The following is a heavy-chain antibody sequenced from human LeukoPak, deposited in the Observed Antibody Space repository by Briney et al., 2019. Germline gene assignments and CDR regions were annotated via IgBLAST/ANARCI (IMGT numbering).Heavy chain of an antibody. CDR2: INWNGGST. CDR3: ARDEGWIQLFF. D-gene: IGHD5-18*01. Sequence: GGSLRLSCAASGFTFDDYGMSRVGQAPGKGLEWVSGINWNGGSTGYADSVKGRFTISRDNSENMVYLQMNSLRAEDTAMYYCARDEGWIQLFFRGQGTLVTVSS. J-gene: IGHJ4*02. V-gene: IGHV3-20*04. CDR1: GFTFDDYG.